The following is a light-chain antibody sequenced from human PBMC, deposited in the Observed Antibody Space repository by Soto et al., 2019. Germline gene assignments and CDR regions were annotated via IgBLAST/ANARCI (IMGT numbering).Light chain of an antibody. J-gene: IGKJ1*01. Sequence: DIQMTQSPSTLSASVGDRVTITCRASQSISSWLAWYQQKPVKAPKLLIYKASSLESGVPSRFSGSGSGTEFTLTISRLQPDDFATYDGQQYNSYPWTFGQGTKVEIK. CDR1: QSISSW. CDR3: QQYNSYPWT. V-gene: IGKV1-5*03. CDR2: KAS.